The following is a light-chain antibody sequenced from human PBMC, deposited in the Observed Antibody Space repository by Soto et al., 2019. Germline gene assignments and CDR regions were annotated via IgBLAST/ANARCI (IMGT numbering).Light chain of an antibody. J-gene: IGLJ1*01. CDR1: SSDVGAYHF. CDR2: EVS. Sequence: QSVLTQPASVSGSPGQSITISCTGSSSDVGAYHFVSWYQQYPGKAPKLMIYEVSNRPSGVSNRFSASKSGNTASLTISGLQAEDEAAYYCSSYTGTNTIYVFGNGTKVTV. CDR3: SSYTGTNTIYV. V-gene: IGLV2-14*01.